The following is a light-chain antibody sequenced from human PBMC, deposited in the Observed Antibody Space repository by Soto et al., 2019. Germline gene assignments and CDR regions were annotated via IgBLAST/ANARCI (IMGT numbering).Light chain of an antibody. CDR1: ASNIGGYNL. CDR3: CSYVGATTYV. CDR2: ENV. Sequence: QSALTQPASVSGSAGQSITITCTGSASNIGGYNLVSWYQHHAGKAPKVIIYENVKRPSGVSNRFSGSKSGTTASLTISGLHAEDEADYYCCSYVGATTYVFGGGTKVTVL. V-gene: IGLV2-23*01. J-gene: IGLJ1*01.